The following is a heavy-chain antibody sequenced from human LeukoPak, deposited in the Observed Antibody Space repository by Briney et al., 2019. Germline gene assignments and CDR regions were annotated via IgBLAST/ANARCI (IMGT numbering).Heavy chain of an antibody. CDR2: ISPNSGGT. Sequence: ASVKVSCKASGYTFTGYYMHWVRQAPGQGLEWMGWISPNSGGTNYAQKFQGWVTMTRDTSISTAYMELSRLRSDDTAVYYCARTRVAPRELLYLGLFDYWGQGTLVTVSS. V-gene: IGHV1-2*04. J-gene: IGHJ4*02. CDR1: GYTFTGYY. CDR3: ARTRVAPRELLYLGLFDY. D-gene: IGHD3-10*01.